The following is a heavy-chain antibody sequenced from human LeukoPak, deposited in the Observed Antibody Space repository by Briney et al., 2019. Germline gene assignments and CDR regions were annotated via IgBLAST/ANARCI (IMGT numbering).Heavy chain of an antibody. Sequence: ASVKVSCKASGYTFTGYYMHWVRQAPGQGLEWMGWINPNSGGTNYAQKFQGGVTMTRDTSISTAYMELSRLRSDDTAVYYCARDLAYYDSSGYYVSYYFDYWGQGTLVTVSS. CDR3: ARDLAYYDSSGYYVSYYFDY. V-gene: IGHV1-2*02. CDR1: GYTFTGYY. CDR2: INPNSGGT. J-gene: IGHJ4*02. D-gene: IGHD3-22*01.